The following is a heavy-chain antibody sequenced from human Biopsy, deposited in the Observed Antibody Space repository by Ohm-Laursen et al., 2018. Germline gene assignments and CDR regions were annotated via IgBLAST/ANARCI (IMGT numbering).Heavy chain of an antibody. CDR2: KFYRGTT. CDR3: ARLTRRGNIIFFDY. V-gene: IGHV4-59*08. J-gene: IGHJ4*02. D-gene: IGHD1-26*01. Sequence: SQTLSLTCTVSGGSISDYFWNWIRQPPGKTLEWIAYKFYRGTTTYNPSLKGRVIVSVDPPKTQISLKLTSVTASDPAIYYCARLTRRGNIIFFDYWGQGTLVTVSS. CDR1: GGSISDYF.